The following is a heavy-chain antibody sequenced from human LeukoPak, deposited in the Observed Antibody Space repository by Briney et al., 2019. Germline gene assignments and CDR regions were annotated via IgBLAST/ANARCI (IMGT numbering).Heavy chain of an antibody. Sequence: GGSLRLSCAASGFTVSSNYMSWVRQAPGKGLEWVSVIYSGGSTYYADSVKGRFTISRDNSKNTLYLQMNSLRAEDTTVYYCAGTDYGDYSTGYYGMDVWGQGTTVTVSS. CDR3: AGTDYGDYSTGYYGMDV. CDR1: GFTVSSNY. D-gene: IGHD4-17*01. J-gene: IGHJ6*02. V-gene: IGHV3-66*01. CDR2: IYSGGST.